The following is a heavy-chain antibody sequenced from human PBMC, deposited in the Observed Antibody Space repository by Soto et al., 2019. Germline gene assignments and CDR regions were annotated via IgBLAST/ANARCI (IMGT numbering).Heavy chain of an antibody. CDR2: IYYSGST. CDR3: ARVHYDFWSGYSPYYFDY. D-gene: IGHD3-3*01. J-gene: IGHJ4*02. V-gene: IGHV4-31*03. Sequence: SETLSLTCTVPGGSISSGGYYWSWIRQHPGKGLEWIGYIYYSGSTYYNPSLKSRVTISVDTSKNQFSLKLSSVTAADTAVYYCARVHYDFWSGYSPYYFDYWGQGTLVTVSS. CDR1: GGSISSGGYY.